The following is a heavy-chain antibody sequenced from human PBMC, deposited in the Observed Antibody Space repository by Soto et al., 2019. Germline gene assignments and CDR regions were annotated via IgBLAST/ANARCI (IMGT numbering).Heavy chain of an antibody. J-gene: IGHJ4*02. CDR1: GFTFSNYA. CDR3: AKDQIWEVPHFFDH. V-gene: IGHV3-23*01. D-gene: IGHD1-26*01. CDR2: ISSDATKT. Sequence: EVQLLESGGGLVQPGGSLRLSCAASGFTFSNYAMTWVRQAPGKGPEWASTISSDATKTYYADSVKGRFTISRDFSKNTLYLQMSSLRAEDTAIYYCAKDQIWEVPHFFDHWGQGILVTVSS.